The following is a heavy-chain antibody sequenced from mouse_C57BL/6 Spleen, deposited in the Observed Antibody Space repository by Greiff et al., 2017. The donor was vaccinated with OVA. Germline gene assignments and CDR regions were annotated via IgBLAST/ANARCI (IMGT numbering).Heavy chain of an antibody. CDR3: ARGDGYYVAWFAY. V-gene: IGHV5-17*01. J-gene: IGHJ3*01. Sequence: EVKLVESGGGLVKPGGSLKLSCAASGFTFSDYGMHWVRQAPEKGLEWVAYISSGSSTIYYADTVKGRFTISRDNAKNTLFLQMTSLWSEDTAMYYCARGDGYYVAWFAYWGQGTLVTVSA. D-gene: IGHD2-3*01. CDR1: GFTFSDYG. CDR2: ISSGSSTI.